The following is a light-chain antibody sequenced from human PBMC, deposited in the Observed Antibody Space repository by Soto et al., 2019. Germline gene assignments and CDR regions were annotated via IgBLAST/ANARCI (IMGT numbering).Light chain of an antibody. V-gene: IGKV1-39*01. CDR3: QQTFTTPWT. CDR1: QRISNF. J-gene: IGKJ1*01. Sequence: DIQMTQSPSSLSASVGDSITITCRASQRISNFLNWYQHKPGKAPRRLIYGASTLQSGVPSRFSGSESGTDFTLTIGSLQPEDFATYYCQQTFTTPWTFGQGTKVEIK. CDR2: GAS.